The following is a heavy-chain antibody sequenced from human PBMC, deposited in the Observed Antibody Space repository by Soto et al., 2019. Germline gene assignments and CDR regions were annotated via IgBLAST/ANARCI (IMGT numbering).Heavy chain of an antibody. J-gene: IGHJ5*02. V-gene: IGHV1-8*01. CDR2: MNPNSGNT. Sequence: ASVKVSCKASGYTFTSYDINWVRQATGQGLEWMGWMNPNSGNTGYAQKFQGRVTMTRNTSISTAYMELSSLRSEDTAVYYCARAGTTYYDILTGYPQGRWFDPWGQGTLVTV. D-gene: IGHD3-9*01. CDR1: GYTFTSYD. CDR3: ARAGTTYYDILTGYPQGRWFDP.